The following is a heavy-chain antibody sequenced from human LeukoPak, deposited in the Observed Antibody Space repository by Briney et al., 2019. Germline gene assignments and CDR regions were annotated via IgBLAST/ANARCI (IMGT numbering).Heavy chain of an antibody. D-gene: IGHD3-22*01. CDR2: INPNSGGT. V-gene: IGHV1-2*02. Sequence: ASVKVSCKASGGTFSSYAISWVRQAPGQGLEWMGWINPNSGGTNYAQKFQGRVTMTRDTSISTAYMELSRLRSDDTAVYYCARVMIGTYYMDVWGKGTTVTVSS. J-gene: IGHJ6*03. CDR3: ARVMIGTYYMDV. CDR1: GGTFSSYA.